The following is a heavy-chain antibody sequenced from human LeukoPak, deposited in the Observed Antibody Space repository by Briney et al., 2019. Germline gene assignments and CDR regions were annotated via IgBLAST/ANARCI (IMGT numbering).Heavy chain of an antibody. Sequence: SETLSPTCTVGGGSLSGHYWGWIRRPPGKGLELVGHIYYTGTTFYNPSLNSRVTITLDTSRNQFSLRLTSVIAADTAVYYCARFSWGCSTASCYLTNWGQGALVTVSS. CDR1: GGSLSGHY. V-gene: IGHV4-59*11. CDR2: IYYTGTT. D-gene: IGHD2-2*01. J-gene: IGHJ4*02. CDR3: ARFSWGCSTASCYLTN.